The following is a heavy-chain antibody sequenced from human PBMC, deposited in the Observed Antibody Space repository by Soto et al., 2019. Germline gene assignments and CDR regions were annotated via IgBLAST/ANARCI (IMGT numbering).Heavy chain of an antibody. CDR3: AKTRQWLVYYYYYGMAV. J-gene: IGHJ6*02. CDR2: ISYDGSNK. D-gene: IGHD6-19*01. V-gene: IGHV3-30*18. CDR1: VFTFISHG. Sequence: GSLRCDCTASVFTFISHGMHCVSQGPGKGLEWVAVISYDGSNKYYSDSVKGRFTMSRDNSKSTLYLQMNSLRAEDTAVYYCAKTRQWLVYYYYYGMAVWGQGTTVTVSS.